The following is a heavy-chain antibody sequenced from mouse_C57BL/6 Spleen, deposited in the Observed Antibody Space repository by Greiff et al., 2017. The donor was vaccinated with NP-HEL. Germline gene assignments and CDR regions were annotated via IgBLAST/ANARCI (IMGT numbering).Heavy chain of an antibody. CDR2: ISYDGSN. V-gene: IGHV3-6*01. CDR1: GYSITSGYY. D-gene: IGHD2-4*01. Sequence: DVQLQESGPGLVKPSQSLSLTCSVTGYSITSGYYWNWIRQFPGNKLEWMGYISYDGSNNYNPSLKNRISITRDTSKNQFFLKLNSVTTEDTATYYCARWGYDYGYYFDYWGQSTTLTVSS. J-gene: IGHJ2*01. CDR3: ARWGYDYGYYFDY.